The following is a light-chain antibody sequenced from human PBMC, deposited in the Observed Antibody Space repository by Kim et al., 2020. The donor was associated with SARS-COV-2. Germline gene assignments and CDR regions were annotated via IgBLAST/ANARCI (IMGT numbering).Light chain of an antibody. J-gene: IGKJ3*01. Sequence: DIQMTQSPSSLSASIGDRVTITCRARQDIRTYLAWYQQKPGIVPKLLIYGASSLHPAAPSRFSGSGSGTYFTLTISSLRPEDVATYYCQKYDRAPFTFGPGTKVDIK. CDR2: GAS. CDR3: QKYDRAPFT. CDR1: QDIRTY. V-gene: IGKV1-27*01.